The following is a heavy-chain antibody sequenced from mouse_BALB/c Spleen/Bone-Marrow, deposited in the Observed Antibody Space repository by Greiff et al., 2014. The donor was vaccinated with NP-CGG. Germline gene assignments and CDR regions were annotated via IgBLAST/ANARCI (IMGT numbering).Heavy chain of an antibody. D-gene: IGHD4-1*01. Sequence: QVQLQQSGAELVRPGASVTLSCEASGYTFTDYEMHWVKQTPVHGLEWIGAIDPETGGTAYNQKFKGKATLTADKSSSTAYMELRSLTSEDSAVYYCTRHWDYAMDYWGQGTSVTVSS. CDR3: TRHWDYAMDY. CDR1: GYTFTDYE. CDR2: IDPETGGT. V-gene: IGHV1-15*01. J-gene: IGHJ4*01.